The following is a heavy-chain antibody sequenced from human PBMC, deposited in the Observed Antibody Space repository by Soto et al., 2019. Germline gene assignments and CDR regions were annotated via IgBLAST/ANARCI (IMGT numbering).Heavy chain of an antibody. CDR3: ARDTARAAAGYYYYGMDV. V-gene: IGHV3-21*01. Sequence: LRLSCAASGFTFSSYSMNWVRQAPGKGLEWVSSISSSSSYIYYADSVKGRFTISRDNAKNSLYLQMNSLRAEDTAVYYCARDTARAAAGYYYYGMDVWGQGTTVTVSS. D-gene: IGHD6-13*01. J-gene: IGHJ6*02. CDR1: GFTFSSYS. CDR2: ISSSSSYI.